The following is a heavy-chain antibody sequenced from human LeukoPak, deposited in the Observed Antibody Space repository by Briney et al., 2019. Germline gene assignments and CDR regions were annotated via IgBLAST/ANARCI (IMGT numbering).Heavy chain of an antibody. CDR2: LFSGGNT. CDR1: GFSVSNNY. CDR3: ARGRIAAAPPDY. Sequence: GGSLRLSCAASGFSVSNNYMSWVRQAPGKGLEWVSVLFSGGNTYYADSVKGRFTISRDNSKNTLYLQMNSLRAEDTAVYYCARGRIAAAPPDYWGQGTLVTVSS. J-gene: IGHJ4*02. V-gene: IGHV3-53*01. D-gene: IGHD6-13*01.